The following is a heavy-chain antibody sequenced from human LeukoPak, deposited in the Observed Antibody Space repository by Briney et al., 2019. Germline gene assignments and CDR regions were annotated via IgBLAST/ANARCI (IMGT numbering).Heavy chain of an antibody. CDR3: ARGFTSWPQGPYHFDY. Sequence: GGTLRLSCAVSGFTFSDYAMHWVCQAPGKGLEWVASIESNGHEKYSSDSLKGRFTISRDNSKNTLYLQMNTLRPEDTAVFYCARGFTSWPQGPYHFDYWGQGILITVSS. V-gene: IGHV3-30*02. D-gene: IGHD2-2*01. CDR2: IESNGHEK. J-gene: IGHJ4*02. CDR1: GFTFSDYA.